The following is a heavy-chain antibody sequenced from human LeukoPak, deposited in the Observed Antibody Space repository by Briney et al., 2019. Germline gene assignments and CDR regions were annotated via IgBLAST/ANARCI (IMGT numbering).Heavy chain of an antibody. CDR3: AREGKDCSGGSCYSSFDY. V-gene: IGHV4-59*12. CDR2: IYHSGST. Sequence: SETLSLTCTVSGGSINTNYWSWIRQPPGKGLEWIGYIYHSGSTYYNPSLKSRVTISVDRSKNQFSLKLSSVTAADTAVYYCAREGKDCSGGSCYSSFDYWGQGTLVTVSS. J-gene: IGHJ4*02. CDR1: GGSINTNY. D-gene: IGHD2-15*01.